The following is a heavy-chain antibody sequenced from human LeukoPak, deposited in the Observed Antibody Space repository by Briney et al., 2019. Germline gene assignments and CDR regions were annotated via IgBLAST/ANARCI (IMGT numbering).Heavy chain of an antibody. CDR1: GYSFTSYW. Sequence: GEWLKISCKGSGYSFTSYWIAWVRQMPGKGLEWMGIIYPGDSYATYSPSFQGQVTISADKSISTAYLQWRSLKASDTAMYYCARRSGSVSLDIWGQGTMVAVSS. CDR3: ARRSGSVSLDI. D-gene: IGHD3-10*01. J-gene: IGHJ3*02. V-gene: IGHV5-51*01. CDR2: IYPGDSYA.